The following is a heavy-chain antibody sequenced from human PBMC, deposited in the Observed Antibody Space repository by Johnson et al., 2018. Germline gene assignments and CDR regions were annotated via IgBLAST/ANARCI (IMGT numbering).Heavy chain of an antibody. Sequence: QVQLVQSGAEVKKPGSSVKVSCKASGGTFSSYAISWVRQAPGQGLEWMGGIIPIFGTANYAQKFPGRVTITADESTSTAYMELSSLRPEETAVYYCAREFYDFWSGYYTKYYYYYGMDVWGQGTTVTVSS. CDR1: GGTFSSYA. CDR2: IIPIFGTA. J-gene: IGHJ6*02. CDR3: AREFYDFWSGYYTKYYYYYGMDV. V-gene: IGHV1-69*12. D-gene: IGHD3-3*01.